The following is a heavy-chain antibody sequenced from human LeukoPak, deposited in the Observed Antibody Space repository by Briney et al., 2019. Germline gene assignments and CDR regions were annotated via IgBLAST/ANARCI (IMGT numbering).Heavy chain of an antibody. D-gene: IGHD6-19*01. J-gene: IGHJ5*02. Sequence: ASVKVSCKASGYTFTSYDINWVRQATGQGLEWMGWMNPNSGNTGYAQKFQGRVTITRNTSISTAYMELSSLKSEDTAVYYCARDSSGWYHWFDPWGQGTLVTVSS. CDR2: MNPNSGNT. CDR1: GYTFTSYD. CDR3: ARDSSGWYHWFDP. V-gene: IGHV1-8*03.